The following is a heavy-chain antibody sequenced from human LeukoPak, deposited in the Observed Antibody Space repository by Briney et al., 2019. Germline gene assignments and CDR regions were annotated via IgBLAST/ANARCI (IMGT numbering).Heavy chain of an antibody. Sequence: GESLKISCKGSGYSFTNYWIDWLRQMPGKGLEWMGIIYPGDSNTKYSPAFQGQVTISADKSISTAYLQWSSLKASDTAIYYCARRTIMGTTQAPFDYWGKGTTVTVSS. V-gene: IGHV5-51*01. CDR3: ARRTIMGTTQAPFDY. CDR2: IYPGDSNT. D-gene: IGHD1/OR15-1a*01. J-gene: IGHJ4*03. CDR1: GYSFTNYW.